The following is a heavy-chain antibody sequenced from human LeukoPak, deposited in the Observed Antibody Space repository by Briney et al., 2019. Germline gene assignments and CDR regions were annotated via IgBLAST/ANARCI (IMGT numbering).Heavy chain of an antibody. CDR2: INHSGST. D-gene: IGHD5-18*01. J-gene: IGHJ5*02. Sequence: ASETLSLTCAVYGGSFSGYYWSWIRQSPGKGLEWIGEINHSGSTKYNPPLKSRVTISVDTSKNQFSLKPSSVTAADTAVYYCARDLGDTTNNWFDPWGQGTLVTVSS. CDR3: ARDLGDTTNNWFDP. V-gene: IGHV4-34*01. CDR1: GGSFSGYY.